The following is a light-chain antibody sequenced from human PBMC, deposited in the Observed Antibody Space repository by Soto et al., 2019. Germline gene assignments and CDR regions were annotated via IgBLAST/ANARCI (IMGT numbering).Light chain of an antibody. J-gene: IGKJ1*01. V-gene: IGKV3-20*01. CDR3: QHYDSFRT. CDR1: QSVDSTY. Sequence: DIVLTQSPGTLSLSPGESATLSCRASQSVDSTYIAWYQQKPGQAPRLLILGASGRATGIPDRFSGSGSGTDFTLTISRLEPEDFAVYYCQHYDSFRTFGQGTKVEI. CDR2: GAS.